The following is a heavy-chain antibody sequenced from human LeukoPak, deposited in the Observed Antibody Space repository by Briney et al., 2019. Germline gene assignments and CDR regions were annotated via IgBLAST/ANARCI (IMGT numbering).Heavy chain of an antibody. D-gene: IGHD3-10*01. V-gene: IGHV4-30-4*08. J-gene: IGHJ4*02. CDR2: IYYSGST. Sequence: SQTLSLTCTVSGGSISSGDYYWSWIRQPPGTGLEWIGYIYYSGSTYYNPSLKSRVTISVDTSKNQFSLKLSSVTAADTAVYYCARVYAPHKYGSGSYTDYWGQGTLVTVSS. CDR3: ARVYAPHKYGSGSYTDY. CDR1: GGSISSGDYY.